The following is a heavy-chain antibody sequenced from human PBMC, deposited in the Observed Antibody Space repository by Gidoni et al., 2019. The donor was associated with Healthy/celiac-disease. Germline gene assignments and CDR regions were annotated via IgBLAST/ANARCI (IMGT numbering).Heavy chain of an antibody. D-gene: IGHD3-22*01. CDR3: AKGQQFITMIVVVPFDY. V-gene: IGHV3-23*01. CDR2: ISGSGGRT. J-gene: IGHJ4*02. Sequence: EVHLLESGGGLVQPGGSLRLSCAASGFPFSSYAMSWVRQAPGKGLEWDSAISGSGGRTYYADSVKGRFTISRDNSKNTLYLKMNSLRAEDTAVYYCAKGQQFITMIVVVPFDYWGQGALVTVSS. CDR1: GFPFSSYA.